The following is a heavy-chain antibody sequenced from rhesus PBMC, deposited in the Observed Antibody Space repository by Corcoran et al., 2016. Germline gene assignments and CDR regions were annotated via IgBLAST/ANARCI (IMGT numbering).Heavy chain of an antibody. Sequence: QVQLQESGPGLVKPSETLSRTCTVSGASIRSYWWSWIRQPPGKGLEWIGEINGKMGSTSYKSSLKSHVTISKDASKNQFSLKLTSVTAADTAVDSCARHSPGNSLDVWGRGVLVTVSS. CDR3: ARHSPGNSLDV. J-gene: IGHJ5-2*02. V-gene: IGHV4-80*01. CDR1: GASIRSYW. CDR2: INGKMGST.